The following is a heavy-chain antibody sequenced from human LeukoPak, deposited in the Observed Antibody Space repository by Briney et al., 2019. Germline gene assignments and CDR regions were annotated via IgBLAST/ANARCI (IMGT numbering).Heavy chain of an antibody. CDR3: ARGARKGIVGATTGFDY. CDR1: GGSFSGYY. J-gene: IGHJ4*02. D-gene: IGHD1-26*01. CDR2: INHSGST. V-gene: IGHV4-34*01. Sequence: PSETLSLTCAVYGGSFSGYYWSWIRQPPGKGLEWIGEINHSGSTNYNPSLKSRVTISVDTSKNQFSLKLSSVTAADTAVYYCARGARKGIVGATTGFDYWGQGTLVTVSS.